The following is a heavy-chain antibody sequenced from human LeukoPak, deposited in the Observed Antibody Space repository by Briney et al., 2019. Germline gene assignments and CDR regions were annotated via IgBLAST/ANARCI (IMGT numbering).Heavy chain of an antibody. Sequence: PGGSLRLSCAASGFTFSDYYMSWVRQPPGKGLEWIGEIYHSGSTNYNPSLKSRVTISVDKSKNQFSLKLSSVTAADTAVYYCARRMTTIDPFDYWGQGTLVTVSS. D-gene: IGHD4-11*01. CDR1: GFTFSDYY. J-gene: IGHJ4*02. V-gene: IGHV4-34*01. CDR3: ARRMTTIDPFDY. CDR2: IYHSGST.